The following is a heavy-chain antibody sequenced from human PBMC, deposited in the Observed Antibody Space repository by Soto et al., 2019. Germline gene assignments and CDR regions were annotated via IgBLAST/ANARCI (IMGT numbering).Heavy chain of an antibody. CDR3: ARRRLGYDSSGYYLHHDNNWFDP. CDR2: IYPGDSDT. CDR1: GYNFNSYW. V-gene: IGHV5-51*01. D-gene: IGHD3-22*01. Sequence: GESMTISCKGSGYNFNSYWIGCVRQMPGKGMEWMGIIYPGDSDTRYSPSFQGQVTISADKSISTAYLQWSSLKASDTAMYYCARRRLGYDSSGYYLHHDNNWFDPWGQGTLVTVSS. J-gene: IGHJ5*02.